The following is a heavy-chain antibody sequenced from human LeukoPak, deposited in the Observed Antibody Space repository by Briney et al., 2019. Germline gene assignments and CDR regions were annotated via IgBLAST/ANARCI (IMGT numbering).Heavy chain of an antibody. D-gene: IGHD2-2*01. CDR2: IYTSGST. Sequence: SQTLSLTCTVSGGSISSGSYYWSWIRQRAGKGLEWIGRIYTSGSTNYNPSLKSRVTISVYTSKNEFSLKLSSVTAADTAVYYCARAPMPNYYYYYMDVWGKGTTVTVSS. CDR1: GGSISSGSYY. J-gene: IGHJ6*03. CDR3: ARAPMPNYYYYYMDV. V-gene: IGHV4-61*02.